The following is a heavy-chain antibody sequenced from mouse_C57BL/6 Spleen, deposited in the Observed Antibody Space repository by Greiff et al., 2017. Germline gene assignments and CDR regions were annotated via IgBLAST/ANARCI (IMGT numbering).Heavy chain of an antibody. Sequence: QVQLQQSDAELVKPGASVKISCTASGYTFTDYTIHWMKQRPEQGLEWIGYIYPRDGSTKYNEKFKGKATLTADKSSSTAYMQLNSLTSEDSSVYFCAKSGYYDYGGAWFAYWGQGTLVTVSA. V-gene: IGHV1-78*01. CDR2: IYPRDGST. D-gene: IGHD2-4*01. CDR3: AKSGYYDYGGAWFAY. CDR1: GYTFTDYT. J-gene: IGHJ3*01.